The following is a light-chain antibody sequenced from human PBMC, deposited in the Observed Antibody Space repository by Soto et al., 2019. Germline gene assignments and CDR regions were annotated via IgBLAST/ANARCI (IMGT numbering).Light chain of an antibody. Sequence: DIQMTQSPSSLSASVGDRVTITCRASQSISSYLNWYQQKPGKAPKLLISAASSLQSGVPSRFSGSGSGTDFTLTISSLQPEDFATYYCQQSYSAPLSFGRGTK. CDR2: AAS. J-gene: IGKJ4*01. CDR1: QSISSY. V-gene: IGKV1-39*01. CDR3: QQSYSAPLS.